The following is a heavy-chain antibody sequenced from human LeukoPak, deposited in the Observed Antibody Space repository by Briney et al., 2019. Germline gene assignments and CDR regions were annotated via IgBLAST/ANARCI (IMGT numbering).Heavy chain of an antibody. CDR1: GFTFSSYE. CDR3: AKTMNYYYMDV. D-gene: IGHD3-3*01. Sequence: GGSLRLSCAASGFTFSSYEMNWVRQAPSKGLEWVAFIRYDGTDIYYADSVKGRFTISRDNSKNTLFLQMSSLRAEDTAVYYCAKTMNYYYMDVWGKGTTVTVSS. J-gene: IGHJ6*03. V-gene: IGHV3-30*02. CDR2: IRYDGTDI.